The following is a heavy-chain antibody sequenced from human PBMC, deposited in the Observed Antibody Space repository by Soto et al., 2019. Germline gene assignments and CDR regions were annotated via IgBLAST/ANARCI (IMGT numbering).Heavy chain of an antibody. D-gene: IGHD2-15*01. CDR3: ARKELGYCSGGSCYPQFYYYYGMDV. Sequence: ASVKVSCKASGGTFSSYAISWVRQAPGQGLEWMGGIIPIFGTANYAQKFQGRVTITADESTSTAYMELSSLRSEDTAVYYCARKELGYCSGGSCYPQFYYYYGMDVWGQGTTVTVSS. V-gene: IGHV1-69*13. CDR1: GGTFSSYA. CDR2: IIPIFGTA. J-gene: IGHJ6*02.